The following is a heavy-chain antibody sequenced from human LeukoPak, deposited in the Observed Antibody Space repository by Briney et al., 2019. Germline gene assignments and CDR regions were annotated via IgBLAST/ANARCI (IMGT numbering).Heavy chain of an antibody. V-gene: IGHV3-23*01. CDR2: ISEGVGNT. J-gene: IGHJ4*02. Sequence: GGSLRLSCAASGFTFTNYAMTWVRQDPGKGLEWVSGISEGVGNTYYADSVKGRFTISRDHSKNTLYLQMNSLRAEDTALYYCAKREKGTTGRFFDYWGQGTLVTVSS. D-gene: IGHD4-17*01. CDR1: GFTFTNYA. CDR3: AKREKGTTGRFFDY.